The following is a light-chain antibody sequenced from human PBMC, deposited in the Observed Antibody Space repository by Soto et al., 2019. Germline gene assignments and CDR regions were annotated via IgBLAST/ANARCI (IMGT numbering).Light chain of an antibody. J-gene: IGKJ1*01. CDR3: HQYDSAAQT. V-gene: IGKV3-20*01. CDR2: DAS. CDR1: QSVRNSL. Sequence: EVVLTQSPCTLSWSAGERATLSWGASQSVRNSLLAWYQQKPGQPPRLLIYDASIRATATPDRFSGSGSGTDFKLTISRLEPEDFAVYYCHQYDSAAQTFGQGTKVDIK.